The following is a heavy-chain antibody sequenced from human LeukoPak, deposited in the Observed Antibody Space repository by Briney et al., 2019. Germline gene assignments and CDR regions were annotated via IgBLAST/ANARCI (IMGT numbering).Heavy chain of an antibody. J-gene: IGHJ4*02. CDR2: IIPIFGIA. Sequence: ASVKVSCKTSGGTFSNYAISWVRQAPGQGLEWMGGIIPIFGIANYAQKFQGRVTISTDESTTTAYMELSSLRSEDTAVYYCARVSSGSYAALDYCGQGTLVTVSS. D-gene: IGHD1-26*01. CDR3: ARVSSGSYAALDY. V-gene: IGHV1-69*05. CDR1: GGTFSNYA.